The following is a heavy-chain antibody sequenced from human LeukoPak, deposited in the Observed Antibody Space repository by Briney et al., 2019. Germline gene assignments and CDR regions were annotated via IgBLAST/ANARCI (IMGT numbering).Heavy chain of an antibody. CDR1: GFIFSSYE. CDR2: ISASANST. CDR3: ARGPSCTSASCYVIGALDI. V-gene: IGHV3-23*01. J-gene: IGHJ3*02. D-gene: IGHD2-2*01. Sequence: GGSLRLSCVASGFIFSSYEMHWVRQAPGKGPDWVSGISASANSTYYADSVKGRFIISRDNSKNTLYLQMNSLRVDDMAVYYCARGPSCTSASCYVIGALDIWGLGTTVTVSS.